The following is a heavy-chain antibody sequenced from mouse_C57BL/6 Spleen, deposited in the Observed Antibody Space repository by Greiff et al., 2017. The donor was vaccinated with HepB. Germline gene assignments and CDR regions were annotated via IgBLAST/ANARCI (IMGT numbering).Heavy chain of an antibody. CDR1: GYTFTDYY. CDR3: ARRITTVVARYFDV. J-gene: IGHJ1*03. V-gene: IGHV1-76*01. CDR2: IYPGSGNT. D-gene: IGHD1-1*01. Sequence: VKLVESGAELVRPGASVKLSCKASGYTFTDYYINWVKQRPGQGLEWIARIYPGSGNTYYNEKFKGKATLTAEKSSSTAYMQLSSLTSEDSAVYFCARRITTVVARYFDVWGTGTTVTVSS.